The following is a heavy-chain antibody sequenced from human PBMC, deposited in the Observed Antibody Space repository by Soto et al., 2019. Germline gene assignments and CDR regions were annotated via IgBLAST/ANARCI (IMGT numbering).Heavy chain of an antibody. Sequence: GGSLRLSCAASGFTFSSYAMHWVRQAPGKGLEWVAVISYDGSNKYYADSVKGRFTISRDNSKNTLYLQMNSLRAEDTAVYYCARESRYSSLDYWGQGTLVTVSS. J-gene: IGHJ4*02. D-gene: IGHD6-13*01. V-gene: IGHV3-30-3*01. CDR1: GFTFSSYA. CDR2: ISYDGSNK. CDR3: ARESRYSSLDY.